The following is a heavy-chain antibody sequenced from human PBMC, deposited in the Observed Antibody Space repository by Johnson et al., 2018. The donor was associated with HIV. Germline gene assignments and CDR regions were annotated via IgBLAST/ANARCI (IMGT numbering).Heavy chain of an antibody. D-gene: IGHD6-13*01. CDR1: GFTFNTYD. CDR3: ARDLAYNSRWTGAFDI. J-gene: IGHJ3*02. CDR2: IYSGGTA. V-gene: IGHV3-NL1*01. Sequence: QVQLVESVGGVVQPGGSLRLSCAACGFTFNTYDMYWVRQAPGKGLEWVSIIYSGGTAYYADSVKGRFTVSRDNPKNTVYLHMNNLRAEDTAVYYCARDLAYNSRWTGAFDIWGQGTMVTVSS.